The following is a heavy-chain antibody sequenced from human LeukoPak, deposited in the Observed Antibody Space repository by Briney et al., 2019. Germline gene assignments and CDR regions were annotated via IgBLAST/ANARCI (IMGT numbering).Heavy chain of an antibody. CDR1: GGSISSSSYY. D-gene: IGHD1-26*01. J-gene: IGHJ4*02. V-gene: IGHV4-39*01. Sequence: PSETLSLTCTVSGGSISSSSYYWGWIRQPPGKGLEWIGSIYYSGSTYYNPSLKSRVTISVDTSKNQFSLKLSSVTAADTAVYYCARRSLVGASNWGQGTPVTVSS. CDR2: IYYSGST. CDR3: ARRSLVGASN.